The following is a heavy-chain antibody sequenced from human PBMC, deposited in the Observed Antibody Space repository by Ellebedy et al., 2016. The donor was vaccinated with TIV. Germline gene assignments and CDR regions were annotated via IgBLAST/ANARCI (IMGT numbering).Heavy chain of an antibody. CDR3: ARHRRAVSGTVWFDP. Sequence: MPSETLSLTCTVSGGSISSTSYYWGWIRQTPGKGLEWIGSIYYSGSTYFNPSLKSRVTISVDTSKNQFSLKLSSVAAADTAVYYCARHRRAVSGTVWFDPWGQGTLVTVSS. J-gene: IGHJ5*02. CDR1: GGSISSTSYY. CDR2: IYYSGST. V-gene: IGHV4-39*01. D-gene: IGHD6-19*01.